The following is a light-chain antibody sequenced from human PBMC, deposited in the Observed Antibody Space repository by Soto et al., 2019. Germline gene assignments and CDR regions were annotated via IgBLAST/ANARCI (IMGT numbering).Light chain of an antibody. V-gene: IGKV3-20*01. J-gene: IGKJ1*01. CDR1: LSVSSSY. CDR3: QQYGSSPNT. CDR2: GAS. Sequence: EIVLTQSPGTLSLSPGERATLSCRASLSVSSSYLAWYQQKPGQAPRLLIYGASSRATGIPDRFSGSGSGTDFTLTISRLEPEDFAVYSCQQYGSSPNTFGQGTRRISN.